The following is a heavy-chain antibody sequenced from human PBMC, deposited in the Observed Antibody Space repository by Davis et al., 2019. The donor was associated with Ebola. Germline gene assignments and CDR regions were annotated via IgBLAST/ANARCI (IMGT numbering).Heavy chain of an antibody. J-gene: IGHJ4*02. D-gene: IGHD1-26*01. Sequence: GESLKISCAASGFTFSSYAMHWVRQAPGKGLEWVAVISYDGSNKYYADSVKGRFTISRDNSKNTLYLQMNSLRAEDTAVYYCARPPAGYSWELLLWGQGTLVTVSS. CDR1: GFTFSSYA. V-gene: IGHV3-30-3*01. CDR2: ISYDGSNK. CDR3: ARPPAGYSWELLL.